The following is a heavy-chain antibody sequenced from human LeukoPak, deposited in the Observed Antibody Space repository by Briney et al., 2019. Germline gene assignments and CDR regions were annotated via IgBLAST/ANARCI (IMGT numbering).Heavy chain of an antibody. D-gene: IGHD1-26*01. CDR2: ISYDGSFQ. CDR1: GFTFSSHA. V-gene: IGHV3-30-3*01. Sequence: GGSLRLSCSVSGFTFSSHAMHWVRQAPGKGLECVAYISYDGSFQYHADSVKGRFTISRDNSKNTLYLQMNSLRAEDTAVYYCAKDVSRGGSYGLGAFDIWGPGTMVTVSS. J-gene: IGHJ3*02. CDR3: AKDVSRGGSYGLGAFDI.